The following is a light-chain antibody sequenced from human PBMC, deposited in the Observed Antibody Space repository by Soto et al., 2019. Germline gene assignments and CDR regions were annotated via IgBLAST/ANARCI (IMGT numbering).Light chain of an antibody. Sequence: IQLTQSPSTLSGPVGDRVTITCRASQDIRNYLAWYQQKPGKVPKLLIYAASTLQSGVPSRFSGSGSGTDFTLTINSLQPEDIATYYCQKYDRAPFTFGPGTKVDIK. V-gene: IGKV1-27*01. CDR1: QDIRNY. CDR3: QKYDRAPFT. J-gene: IGKJ3*01. CDR2: AAS.